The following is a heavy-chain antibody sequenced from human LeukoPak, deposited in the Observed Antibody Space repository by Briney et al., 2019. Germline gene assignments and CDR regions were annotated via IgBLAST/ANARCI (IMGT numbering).Heavy chain of an antibody. Sequence: PGGSLRLSCVPSGITFSNSALSWVRQAPGKGLEWVSTITKSGDQTHYADSVRGLFTISRDIFKNTLYLQMNSLRAEDTAVYHCVKSAGKDGYRDVLDIWGQGTVVTVSS. CDR3: VKSAGKDGYRDVLDI. D-gene: IGHD5-24*01. CDR2: ITKSGDQT. J-gene: IGHJ3*02. CDR1: GITFSNSA. V-gene: IGHV3-23*01.